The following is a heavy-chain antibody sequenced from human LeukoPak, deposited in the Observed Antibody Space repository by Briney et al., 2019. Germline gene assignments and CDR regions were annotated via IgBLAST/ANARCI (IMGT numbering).Heavy chain of an antibody. CDR2: ISYDGSNK. J-gene: IGHJ1*01. CDR1: GFTFSNYA. Sequence: GGSLRLSCAASGFTFSNYAMHWVRQAPGKGLEWVAVISYDGSNKYYADSVKGRFTISRDNSKNTLYLQMNSLRAEDTAVYYCARGPEYSSSWPPTQHWGQGTLVTVSS. CDR3: ARGPEYSSSWPPTQH. D-gene: IGHD6-13*01. V-gene: IGHV3-30-3*01.